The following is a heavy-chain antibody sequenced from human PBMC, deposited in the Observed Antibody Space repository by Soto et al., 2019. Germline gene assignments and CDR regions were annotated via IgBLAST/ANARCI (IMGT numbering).Heavy chain of an antibody. V-gene: IGHV3-48*01. CDR1: GFTFSSYS. CDR2: ISSSSSTI. CDR3: ASRYCSSTSCQMGYAFDI. D-gene: IGHD2-2*01. J-gene: IGHJ3*02. Sequence: GGSLRLSCAASGFTFSSYSMNWVRQAPGKGLEWVSYISSSSSTIYYADSVKGRFTISRYNAKNSLYLQMNSLRAEDTAVYYCASRYCSSTSCQMGYAFDIWGQGTMVTVSS.